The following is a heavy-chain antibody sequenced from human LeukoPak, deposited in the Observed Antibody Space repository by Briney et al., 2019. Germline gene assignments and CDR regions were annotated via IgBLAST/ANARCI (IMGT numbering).Heavy chain of an antibody. CDR2: INPNTGVT. CDR1: GYTFSAYY. V-gene: IGHV1-2*02. D-gene: IGHD5/OR15-5a*01. Sequence: GASVKVSCKASGYTFSAYYVHWVKQAPGQGLEWMGWINPNTGVTKYSQKFQGRVTMTRDTAITTFYMQLIRLTSDDTAVYYCARDNEESANFYDPAPYNWFDPWGQGTQVIVSA. J-gene: IGHJ5*02. CDR3: ARDNEESANFYDPAPYNWFDP.